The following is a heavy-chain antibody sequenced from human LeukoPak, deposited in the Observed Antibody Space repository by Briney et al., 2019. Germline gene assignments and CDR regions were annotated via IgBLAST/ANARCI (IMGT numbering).Heavy chain of an antibody. Sequence: PGGSLRLSCAASGFTFSSYSMNWVRQAPGKGLEWVSYISSSSSTIYYADSVKCRFTISRDNAKNSLYLQMNSLRAEDTAVYYCARGVTEAGFDYWGQGTLVTVSS. D-gene: IGHD6-19*01. CDR3: ARGVTEAGFDY. J-gene: IGHJ4*02. CDR2: ISSSSSTI. V-gene: IGHV3-48*01. CDR1: GFTFSSYS.